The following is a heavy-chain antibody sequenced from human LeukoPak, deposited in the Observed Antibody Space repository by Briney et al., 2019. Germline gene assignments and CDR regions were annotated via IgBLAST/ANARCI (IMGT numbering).Heavy chain of an antibody. J-gene: IGHJ4*02. CDR3: ARLGGYDSSGYFYYFDY. CDR2: IYYSGST. D-gene: IGHD3-22*01. Sequence: SETLSLTCTVSGGSISSYYWSWIRQPPGKGLEWIGYIYYSGSTNYNPSLKSRVTISVDTSKNQFSLKLSSVTAADTAVYYCARLGGYDSSGYFYYFDYWGQGTLVTVSS. V-gene: IGHV4-59*08. CDR1: GGSISSYY.